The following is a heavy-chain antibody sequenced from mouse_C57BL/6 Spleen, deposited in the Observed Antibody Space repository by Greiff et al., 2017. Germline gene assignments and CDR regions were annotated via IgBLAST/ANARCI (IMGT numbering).Heavy chain of an antibody. V-gene: IGHV1-80*01. CDR2: IYPGDGDT. CDR3: ARGLGYYFDY. CDR1: GYAFSSYW. J-gene: IGHJ2*01. Sequence: VHLVESGAELVKPGASVKISCKASGYAFSSYWMNWVKQRPGKGLEWIGQIYPGDGDTNYNGKFKGKATLTADKSSSTAYMQLSSLTSEDSAVYFCARGLGYYFDYWGQGTTLTVSS. D-gene: IGHD4-1*01.